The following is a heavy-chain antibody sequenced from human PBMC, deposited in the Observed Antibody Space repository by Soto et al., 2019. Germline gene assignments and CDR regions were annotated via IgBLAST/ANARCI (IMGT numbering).Heavy chain of an antibody. V-gene: IGHV4-31*03. Sequence: SETLSLTCRVSGGYISSSGHYWSWFRQEPRKGLEWIGYIYYTGSTYYNPPLKSRINISLDTSEDQFSLRLSSVTAADTAVYFCARYTVYRINFFDDWGQGTLVTVSA. CDR2: IYYTGST. D-gene: IGHD2-2*02. J-gene: IGHJ4*02. CDR3: ARYTVYRINFFDD. CDR1: GGYISSSGHY.